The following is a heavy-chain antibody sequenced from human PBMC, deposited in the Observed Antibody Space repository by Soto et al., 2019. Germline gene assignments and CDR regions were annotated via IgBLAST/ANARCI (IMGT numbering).Heavy chain of an antibody. J-gene: IGHJ4*02. CDR1: GFPFSSYG. D-gene: IGHD2-15*01. CDR3: AGGQYYFDY. CDR2: ISYDGSNK. Sequence: QVQLVESGGGVVQPGRSLRLSCAASGFPFSSYGMHWVRQATGKGLKWVAHISYDGSNKHYTDSVKGRFTISRDNSNNILYLQMSSLRAEDTAVYYCAGGQYYFDYCGQGTRVSVSS. V-gene: IGHV3-30*03.